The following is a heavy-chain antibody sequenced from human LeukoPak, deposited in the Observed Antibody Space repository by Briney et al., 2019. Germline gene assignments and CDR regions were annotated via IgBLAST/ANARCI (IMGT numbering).Heavy chain of an antibody. V-gene: IGHV3-66*01. D-gene: IGHD3-22*01. CDR1: GFTVSSNY. J-gene: IGHJ3*02. CDR3: ARDYPHYYYDSSGYEAAFDI. CDR2: IYSGGST. Sequence: QSGRSLRLSCAASGFTVSSNYMSWVRQAPGKGLEWVSVIYSGGSTYYADSVKGRFTISRDNSKNTLYLQMNSLRAEDTAVYYCARDYPHYYYDSSGYEAAFDIWGQGTMVTVSS.